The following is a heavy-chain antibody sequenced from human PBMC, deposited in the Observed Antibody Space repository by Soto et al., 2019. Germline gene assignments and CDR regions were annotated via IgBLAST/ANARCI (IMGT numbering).Heavy chain of an antibody. V-gene: IGHV5-51*01. CDR1: GYSFTSYW. D-gene: IGHD6-13*01. CDR3: ARTSAAGKYYYGMDV. J-gene: IGHJ6*02. CDR2: IYPGDSDT. Sequence: SLKVSCKGSGYSFTSYWIGWVRQMPGKGLEWMGIIYPGDSDTRYSPSFQGQVTISADKSISTAYLQWSSLKASDTAMYYCARTSAAGKYYYGMDVWGQGTTVTVSS.